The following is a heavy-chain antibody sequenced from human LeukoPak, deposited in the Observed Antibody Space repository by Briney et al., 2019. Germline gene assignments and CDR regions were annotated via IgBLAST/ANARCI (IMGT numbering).Heavy chain of an antibody. V-gene: IGHV1-2*02. D-gene: IGHD2-15*01. J-gene: IGHJ4*02. CDR2: INPNSGGT. CDR3: ARGDVVVVAATHYFDY. Sequence: GASVKVSCKASGYTFTGYYMHWVRQAPGQGLEWMGWINPNSGGTNYAQKFQGRVTMTRDTSISTAYMELSRLRSDDTAVYYCARGDVVVVAATHYFDYWGQGTLVTVSS. CDR1: GYTFTGYY.